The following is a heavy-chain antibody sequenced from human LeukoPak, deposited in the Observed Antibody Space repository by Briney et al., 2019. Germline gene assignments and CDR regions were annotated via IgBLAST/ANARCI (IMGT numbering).Heavy chain of an antibody. CDR2: ISAYNGNT. J-gene: IGHJ4*02. D-gene: IGHD2-2*01. V-gene: IGHV1-18*01. CDR3: ASTRDYNSAAPSVFDY. CDR1: GYTFTNYG. Sequence: GASVNVSCKPSGYTFTNYGISWVRQAPGQGREWMGWISAYNGNTNYPQKPQGRVTMTTDTSTSTAYMELRSLRSDDTAVYYCASTRDYNSAAPSVFDYWGQGTLVTVSS.